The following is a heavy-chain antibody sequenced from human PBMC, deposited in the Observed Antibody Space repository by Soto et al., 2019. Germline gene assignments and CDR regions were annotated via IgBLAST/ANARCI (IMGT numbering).Heavy chain of an antibody. V-gene: IGHV1-24*01. D-gene: IGHD3-22*01. CDR1: GYTLTELS. CDR3: ATYHYYDSSGYYLVAGRRYFQH. J-gene: IGHJ1*01. Sequence: EASVKVSCKVSGYTLTELSMHWVRQAPGKGLEWMGGFDPEDGETIYAQKFQGRVTMTEDTSTDTAYMELSSLRSEDTAVYYCATYHYYDSSGYYLVAGRRYFQHWG. CDR2: FDPEDGET.